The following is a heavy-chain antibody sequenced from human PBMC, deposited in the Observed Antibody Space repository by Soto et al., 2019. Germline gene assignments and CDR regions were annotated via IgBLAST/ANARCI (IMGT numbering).Heavy chain of an antibody. Sequence: GASVKGSCKASCYTFTHYGINWGRQAPGQGLEWMGWISAYNGNTNYAQKLQGRVTMTTDTSTSTAYMELRSLRSDDTAVYYCARATGHGYYYYYMDVWGKGTTVTVSS. CDR2: ISAYNGNT. CDR1: CYTFTHYG. CDR3: ARATGHGYYYYYMDV. J-gene: IGHJ6*03. V-gene: IGHV1-18*01.